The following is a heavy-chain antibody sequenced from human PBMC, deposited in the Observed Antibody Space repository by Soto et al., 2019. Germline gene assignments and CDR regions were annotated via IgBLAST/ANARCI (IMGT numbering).Heavy chain of an antibody. Sequence: GGSLRFSCAASGFTFSSYGMHWVRQAPGKGLGWVAVISYDGSNKYYADSVKGRFTISRDNSKNTLYLQMNSLRAEDTAVYYCAKGTGTTGYYGMDVWGQGTTVTVSS. D-gene: IGHD1-7*01. CDR2: ISYDGSNK. CDR1: GFTFSSYG. CDR3: AKGTGTTGYYGMDV. V-gene: IGHV3-30*18. J-gene: IGHJ6*02.